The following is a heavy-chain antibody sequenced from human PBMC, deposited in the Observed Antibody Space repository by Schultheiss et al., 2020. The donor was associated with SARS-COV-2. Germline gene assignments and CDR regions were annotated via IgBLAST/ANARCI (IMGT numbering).Heavy chain of an antibody. CDR3: AKDPGVAVVPAAMESGI. J-gene: IGHJ3*02. V-gene: IGHV3-23*01. CDR2: ISGSGGST. CDR1: GFTVSRNY. D-gene: IGHD2-2*01. Sequence: GESLKISCAASGFTVSRNYMSWVRQAPGKGLEWVSAISGSGGSTYYADSVKGRFTISRDNSKNTLYLQMNSLRAEDTAVYYCAKDPGVAVVPAAMESGIWGQGTMVTVSS.